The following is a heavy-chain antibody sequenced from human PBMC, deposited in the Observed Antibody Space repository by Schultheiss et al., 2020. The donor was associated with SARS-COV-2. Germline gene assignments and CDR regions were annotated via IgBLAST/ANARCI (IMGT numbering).Heavy chain of an antibody. CDR3: ARSYRYCSSTSCSGWLDP. CDR2: ISSSSSYI. V-gene: IGHV3-21*01. Sequence: GESLKISCAASGFTFSSYSMNWVRQAPGKGLEWVSSISSSSSYIYYADSVKGRFTISRDNAKDSLYLQMNSLRAEDTAVYYCARSYRYCSSTSCSGWLDPWGEGTLVTVSS. D-gene: IGHD2-2*01. CDR1: GFTFSSYS. J-gene: IGHJ5*02.